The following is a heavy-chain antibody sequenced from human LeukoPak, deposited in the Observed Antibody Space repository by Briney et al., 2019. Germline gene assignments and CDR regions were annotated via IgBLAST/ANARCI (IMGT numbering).Heavy chain of an antibody. V-gene: IGHV3-21*01. Sequence: GGSLRLSCSASGLTFSSYSMNWVRQAPGKGLEWVSSITSKSSYKYYADSVKGRFTISRDNAKNSLYLQMNSLRAEDTAVYYCARDPIAAAASGGDYWGQGTLVTVSS. J-gene: IGHJ4*02. D-gene: IGHD6-13*01. CDR2: ITSKSSYK. CDR3: ARDPIAAAASGGDY. CDR1: GLTFSSYS.